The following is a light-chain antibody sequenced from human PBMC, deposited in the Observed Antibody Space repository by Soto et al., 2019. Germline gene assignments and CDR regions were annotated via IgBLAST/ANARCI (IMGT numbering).Light chain of an antibody. V-gene: IGKV3-20*01. CDR1: QSVSSNY. Sequence: EIVLTQSPGTLSLSPGERATLSCRASQSVSSNYLAWYQQKLGQAPRLLIYGASSRATGIPDRLSGSGSGTDLTLTISRLEPEDFAVYSCQKYGDYPLATFGGGTKVEIK. CDR2: GAS. CDR3: QKYGDYPLAT. J-gene: IGKJ4*01.